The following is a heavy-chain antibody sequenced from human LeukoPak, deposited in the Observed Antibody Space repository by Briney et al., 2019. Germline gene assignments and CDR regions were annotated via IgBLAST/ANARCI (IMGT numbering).Heavy chain of an antibody. Sequence: GGSLRLSCAASGFTFSSYAMSWVRQAPGKGLEWVSAISGSGGSTYYADSVKGRFTISRDNSKNTLYLQMNSLRAEDTAVYYCAKESYYDFWSGENYYYYMDVWGKGTTVTVSS. D-gene: IGHD3-3*01. CDR3: AKESYYDFWSGENYYYYMDV. CDR1: GFTFSSYA. CDR2: ISGSGGST. V-gene: IGHV3-23*01. J-gene: IGHJ6*03.